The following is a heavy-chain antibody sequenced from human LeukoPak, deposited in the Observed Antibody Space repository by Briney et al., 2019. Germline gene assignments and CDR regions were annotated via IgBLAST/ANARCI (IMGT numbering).Heavy chain of an antibody. Sequence: HPGGSLRLSCAASGFTFSSYGMHWVRQAPGEGLEWVASIKEDGGEKYYVESLKGRFTISRDSAKNTLFLQMNSLRAEDTAVYYCARVQWPHCESADCTRRGLYFDYWGQGTLVTVSS. CDR1: GFTFSSYG. D-gene: IGHD6-19*01. J-gene: IGHJ4*02. V-gene: IGHV3-7*01. CDR2: IKEDGGEK. CDR3: ARVQWPHCESADCTRRGLYFDY.